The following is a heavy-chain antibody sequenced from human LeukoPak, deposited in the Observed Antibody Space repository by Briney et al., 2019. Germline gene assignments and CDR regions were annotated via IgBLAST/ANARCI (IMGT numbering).Heavy chain of an antibody. J-gene: IGHJ4*02. CDR2: IYYSGST. Sequence: PSETLSLTCTVSGGSISSSSYYWGWIRQPPGKGLEWIGSIYYSGSTYYNPSLKSRVTISVDTSKNQFSLKLGSVTAADTAVYYCARPLYSSSPNFDYWGQGTLVTVSS. V-gene: IGHV4-39*01. CDR3: ARPLYSSSPNFDY. CDR1: GGSISSSSYY. D-gene: IGHD6-6*01.